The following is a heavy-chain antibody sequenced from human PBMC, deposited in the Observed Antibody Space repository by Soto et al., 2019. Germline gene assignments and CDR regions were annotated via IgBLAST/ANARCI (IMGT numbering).Heavy chain of an antibody. CDR2: ISSSSSYT. J-gene: IGHJ6*02. CDR3: ARDREALYSYYGMDV. Sequence: QVQLVESGGGLVKPGGSLRLSCSASGFTFSDYYMNWIRQAPGKGLEWVSYISSSSSYTNYADSVKGRFTISRDNAKRSLYLQMNSLRADDTAVYYCARDREALYSYYGMDVCGQGTAVTVSS. V-gene: IGHV3-11*06. CDR1: GFTFSDYY.